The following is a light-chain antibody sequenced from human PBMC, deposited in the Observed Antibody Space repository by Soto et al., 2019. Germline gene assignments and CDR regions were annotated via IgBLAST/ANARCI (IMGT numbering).Light chain of an antibody. J-gene: IGLJ1*01. V-gene: IGLV1-44*01. CDR2: TNN. Sequence: QSVLTQPPSASGTPGQRITISCSGSTSNIESHTVNWYQQVPGTAPRLLINTNNQRPSGVPDRFSGSKSGASASLTISGLRSADAATYYCATWDDSRKGVFGTGTKLTVL. CDR3: ATWDDSRKGV. CDR1: TSNIESHT.